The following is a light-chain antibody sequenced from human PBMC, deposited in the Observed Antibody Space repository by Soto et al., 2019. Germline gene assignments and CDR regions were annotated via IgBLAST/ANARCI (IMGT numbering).Light chain of an antibody. CDR1: QSLLNSNGFNY. CDR2: LGS. V-gene: IGKV2-28*01. Sequence: DIVMTQSPLSLPVTPGEAVSISCRSSQSLLNSNGFNYLDWYLQKPGQSPQLLIYLGSNWDSGVPDRLSGSGCVTDCTLKISKVEAVDGGVCYCMHHLQSPLHVGGGPKVESK. J-gene: IGKJ4*01. CDR3: MHHLQSPLH.